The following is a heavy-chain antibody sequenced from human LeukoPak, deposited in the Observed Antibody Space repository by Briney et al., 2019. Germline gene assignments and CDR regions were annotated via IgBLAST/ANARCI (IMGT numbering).Heavy chain of an antibody. CDR1: GYTFTSYY. D-gene: IGHD3-10*01. Sequence: ASVKVSCKASGYTFTSYYMHWVRQAPGQGLEWMGIINPSGGSTSYAQKFQGRVTMTRDTSTSTVYMELSSLRSEDTAVYYCARDYGSGRYHFYYYMDVWGKGTTVTVSS. J-gene: IGHJ6*03. CDR3: ARDYGSGRYHFYYYMDV. CDR2: INPSGGST. V-gene: IGHV1-46*01.